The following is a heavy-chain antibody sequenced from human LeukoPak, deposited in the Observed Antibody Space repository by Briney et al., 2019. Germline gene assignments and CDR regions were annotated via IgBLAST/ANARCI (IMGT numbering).Heavy chain of an antibody. CDR2: INHSGST. CDR3: ARGTSGYYG. V-gene: IGHV4-34*01. J-gene: IGHJ4*02. D-gene: IGHD3-3*01. Sequence: KASETLSLTCAVYGGSFSGYYWSWIRQPPGKGLEWIGEINHSGSTNYNPSLKSRVTISVDTSKNQFSLKLSSVTAADTAVYYCARGTSGYYGWGQGTLVTVSS. CDR1: GGSFSGYY.